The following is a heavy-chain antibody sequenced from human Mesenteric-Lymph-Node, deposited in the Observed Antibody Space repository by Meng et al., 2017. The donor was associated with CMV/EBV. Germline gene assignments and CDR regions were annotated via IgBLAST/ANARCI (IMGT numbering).Heavy chain of an antibody. J-gene: IGHJ4*02. V-gene: IGHV4-38-2*02. Sequence: LRLSCTVSGYSISSGYYWGWIRQPPGKGLEWIGSIYHSGSTYYNPSLKSRVTISVDTSKNQFSLKLSSVTAADTAVYYCARVDILTGYYPTLDFDYWGQGTLVTVSS. CDR3: ARVDILTGYYPTLDFDY. D-gene: IGHD3-9*01. CDR2: IYHSGST. CDR1: GYSISSGYY.